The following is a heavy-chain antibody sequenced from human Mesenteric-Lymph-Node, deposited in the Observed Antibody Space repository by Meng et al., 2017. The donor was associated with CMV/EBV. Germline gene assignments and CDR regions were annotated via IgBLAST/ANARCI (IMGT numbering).Heavy chain of an antibody. CDR3: AKGVVAGTYGDSPDV. J-gene: IGHJ3*01. V-gene: IGHV3-21*04. CDR2: SSGRSSNT. Sequence: GESLKISCAASGFTFSSYSMNWVRQAPGKGLEWVSSSSGRSSNTYYADSVKGRFSITRDNIKNSLYLQMNSLRAEDTALYFCAKGVVAGTYGDSPDVWGQGTMVTVSS. D-gene: IGHD4-17*01. CDR1: GFTFSSYS.